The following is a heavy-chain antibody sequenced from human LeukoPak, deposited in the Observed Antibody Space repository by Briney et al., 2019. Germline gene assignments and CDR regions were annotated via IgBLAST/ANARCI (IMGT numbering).Heavy chain of an antibody. Sequence: SVKVSCKASGGTFSSYTISWVRQAPGQGLEWMGRIIPILGIANYAQKFQGRVTITADKSTSTAYMELSSLRSEDTAVYYCASESGSYNDAFDIWGQGTMVIVSS. V-gene: IGHV1-69*02. CDR2: IIPILGIA. D-gene: IGHD1-26*01. CDR1: GGTFSSYT. J-gene: IGHJ3*02. CDR3: ASESGSYNDAFDI.